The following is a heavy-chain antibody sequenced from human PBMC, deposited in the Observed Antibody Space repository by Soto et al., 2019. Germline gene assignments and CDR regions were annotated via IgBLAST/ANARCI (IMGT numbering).Heavy chain of an antibody. CDR2: INHSGST. D-gene: IGHD3-3*01. J-gene: IGHJ6*02. V-gene: IGHV4-34*01. Sequence: SETLSLTCAVYGGSFSGYYWSWIRQSPGKGLEWIGEINHSGSTNYNPSLKSRVTISVDTSKNQFSLKLSSVSAADTAVYYCARGITIFGVVPFYYYYGMDVWGQGTTVTVSS. CDR1: GGSFSGYY. CDR3: ARGITIFGVVPFYYYYGMDV.